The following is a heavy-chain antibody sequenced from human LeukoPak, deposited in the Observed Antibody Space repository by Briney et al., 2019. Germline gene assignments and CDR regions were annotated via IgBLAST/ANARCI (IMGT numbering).Heavy chain of an antibody. V-gene: IGHV3-7*01. CDR2: IKQDGSEK. D-gene: IGHD3-10*01. CDR1: GFTFSSYW. J-gene: IGHJ5*02. Sequence: GGSLRLSCAASGFTFSSYWMSWVRQAPGKGMEWVANIKQDGSEKYYVDSVKGRFTISRDNAKNSLYLQMNSLRAEDTAVYYCARVFTMVRGVSSWFDPWGQGTLVTVSS. CDR3: ARVFTMVRGVSSWFDP.